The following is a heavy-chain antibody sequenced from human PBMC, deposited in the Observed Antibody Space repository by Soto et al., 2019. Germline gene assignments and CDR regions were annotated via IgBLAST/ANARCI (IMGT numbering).Heavy chain of an antibody. CDR3: AKEHLEGSGWPRRGVFDS. CDR2: VSGSDVST. V-gene: IGHV3-23*01. Sequence: GGSLRLSCAASGFTFTTYAMSWVRQAPGRGLEWVSCVSGSDVSTFYADSVRGRFTISRDKSKNTLYLQMNSLRAEDTAIYYCAKEHLEGSGWPRRGVFDSWGQGTLVTVSS. D-gene: IGHD6-19*01. J-gene: IGHJ4*01. CDR1: GFTFTTYA.